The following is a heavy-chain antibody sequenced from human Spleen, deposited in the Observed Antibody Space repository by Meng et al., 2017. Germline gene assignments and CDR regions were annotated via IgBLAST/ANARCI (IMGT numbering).Heavy chain of an antibody. D-gene: IGHD3-10*01. J-gene: IGHJ4*02. V-gene: IGHV1-69*05. CDR1: GYNFPDYW. CDR2: IIPIFGTA. Sequence: SVKVSCKPSGYNFPDYWLHWVRRAPGQGLEWMGGIIPIFGTANYAQKFQGRVTITTDESTSTAYMELSSLRSEDTAVYYCARNVHYYYGSGQEDWGQGTLVTVSS. CDR3: ARNVHYYYGSGQED.